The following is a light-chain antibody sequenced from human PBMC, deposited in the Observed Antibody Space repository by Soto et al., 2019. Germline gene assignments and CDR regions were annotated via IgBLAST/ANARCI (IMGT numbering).Light chain of an antibody. CDR3: QHYNNLPPFT. Sequence: DIQMTQSPSSLSASVGARVSITCQASQDIGTSLSWFQHKPGRAPKLLIYGASYLETGVPSRFRGSGSGTDFTFTITSLQPEDIATYYCQHYNNLPPFTFGPGTIVYIK. CDR1: QDIGTS. CDR2: GAS. J-gene: IGKJ3*01. V-gene: IGKV1-33*01.